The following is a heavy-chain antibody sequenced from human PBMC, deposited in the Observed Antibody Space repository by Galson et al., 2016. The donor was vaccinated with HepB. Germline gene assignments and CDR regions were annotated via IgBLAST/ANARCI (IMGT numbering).Heavy chain of an antibody. D-gene: IGHD3-3*01. CDR3: AKEGTIFGMIPYGVDV. CDR1: GFRFSSYV. CDR2: INGGGGIT. Sequence: LRLSCAASGFRFSSYVMSWVRQAPGKGLDWVSSINGGGGITYYADSVKGRFTISRDNSKNTVYLQMNSLRAEDTAVYYCAKEGTIFGMIPYGVDVWGQGTTVTISS. V-gene: IGHV3-23*01. J-gene: IGHJ6*02.